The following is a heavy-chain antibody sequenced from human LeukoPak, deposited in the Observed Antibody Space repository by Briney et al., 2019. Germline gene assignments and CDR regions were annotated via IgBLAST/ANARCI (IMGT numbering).Heavy chain of an antibody. CDR2: TYTGGNS. CDR3: ARGGRGSAAVVAPRSFDI. CDR1: GFTVSSNY. J-gene: IGHJ3*02. V-gene: IGHV3-53*01. Sequence: GGSLRLSCAASGFTVSSNYMSWVSQAPGKGLEWVSVTYTGGNSYYADSVKGRFIISRDISKNTLYLQMNSLRAEDSALYYCARGGRGSAAVVAPRSFDIWGQGTMVTVSS. D-gene: IGHD3-22*01.